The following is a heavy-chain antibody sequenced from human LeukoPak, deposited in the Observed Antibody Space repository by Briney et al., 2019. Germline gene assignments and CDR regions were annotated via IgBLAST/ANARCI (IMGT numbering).Heavy chain of an antibody. CDR2: IYYSGNT. D-gene: IGHD3-10*01. CDR3: AREVYYGSGEGRTTGNWFDP. V-gene: IGHV4-30-4*01. Sequence: SQTLSLTCTVSGGSISSSDYYWSWIRQPPGKGLEWIGYIYYSGNTYYNPSLKSRVTISVDTSKNQFSLKLSSVTAADTAVYYCAREVYYGSGEGRTTGNWFDPWGQGTLVTVSS. J-gene: IGHJ5*02. CDR1: GGSISSSDYY.